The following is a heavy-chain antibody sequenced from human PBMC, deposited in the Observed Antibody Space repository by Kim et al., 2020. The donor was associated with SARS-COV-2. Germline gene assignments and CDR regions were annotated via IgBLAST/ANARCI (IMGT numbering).Heavy chain of an antibody. CDR1: GDSFSSGNYY. D-gene: IGHD3-22*01. J-gene: IGHJ4*02. CDR2: IHYSGST. V-gene: IGHV4-30-4*01. Sequence: SETLSLTCTVSGDSFSSGNYYWSWIRQPPGKGLEWIGYIHYSGSTYYNPSLKSRVTISVDTSKNQFSLKLTSVTAADTAVYYCARDSSSGDTTFDYWGQG. CDR3: ARDSSSGDTTFDY.